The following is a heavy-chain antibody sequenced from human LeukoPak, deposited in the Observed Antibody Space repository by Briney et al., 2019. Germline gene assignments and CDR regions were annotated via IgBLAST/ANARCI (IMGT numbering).Heavy chain of an antibody. CDR2: IYHSGST. D-gene: IGHD3-10*01. CDR1: GGSFSGYY. Sequence: SETLSLTCAVYGGSFSGYYWSWIRQPPGKGLEWIGSIYHSGSTYYNPSLRSRVTISVDTSKNQFSLKLSSVTAADTAVYYCARGHGYGSGSYYRTRIYNWFDPWGQGTLVTVSS. J-gene: IGHJ5*02. CDR3: ARGHGYGSGSYYRTRIYNWFDP. V-gene: IGHV4-34*01.